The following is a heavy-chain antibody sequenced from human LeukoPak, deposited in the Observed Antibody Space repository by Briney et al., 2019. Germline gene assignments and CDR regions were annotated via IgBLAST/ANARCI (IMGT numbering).Heavy chain of an antibody. CDR2: IRSKANHYAT. J-gene: IGHJ4*02. Sequence: GGSLRLSCPASGLTFRGSAMHWVRQASGKGLAWVGRIRSKANHYATAYAASVKGRFNISRDDSKNTAYLQMNSLKTEDTAVYYCTRNVGCYEPCDYWGQGILVTVSA. D-gene: IGHD5-12*01. CDR1: GLTFRGSA. V-gene: IGHV3-73*01. CDR3: TRNVGCYEPCDY.